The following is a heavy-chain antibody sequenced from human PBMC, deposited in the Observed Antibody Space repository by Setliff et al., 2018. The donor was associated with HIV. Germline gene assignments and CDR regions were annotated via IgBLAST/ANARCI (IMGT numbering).Heavy chain of an antibody. J-gene: IGHJ3*02. Sequence: GSLRLSCAASGFTFSSSWMTWVRQATGRGLEYVAGMNRDGREKLYADSVKGRFSISRDNAKNSLYLQMSSLRTEDTAVYFCARDPAFGAFDIWGQGTMVTVSS. CDR3: ARDPAFGAFDI. D-gene: IGHD3-10*01. CDR1: GFTFSSSW. CDR2: MNRDGREK. V-gene: IGHV3-7*04.